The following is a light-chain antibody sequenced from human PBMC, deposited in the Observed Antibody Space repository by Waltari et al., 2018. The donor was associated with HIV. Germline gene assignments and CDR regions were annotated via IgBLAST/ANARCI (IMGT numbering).Light chain of an antibody. J-gene: IGLJ2*01. CDR3: GTWDSSLSAGV. Sequence: QSVLTQPPSVSAPPGQKVTIYCTGSSSNNGHNSVYWYQQLPGTAPKRLIYVNNTRPSEIPDRFSGSKSGTSATLGITGLQTGGEADYYCGTWDSSLSAGVFGGGTKLTVL. CDR2: VNN. CDR1: SSNNGHNS. V-gene: IGLV1-51*01.